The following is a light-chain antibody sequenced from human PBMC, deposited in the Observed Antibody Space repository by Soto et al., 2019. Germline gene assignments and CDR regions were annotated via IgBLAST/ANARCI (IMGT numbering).Light chain of an antibody. CDR1: QGISSY. J-gene: IGKJ1*01. V-gene: IGKV1-9*01. Sequence: DIQLTQSPSFLSASVGDRVTITCRASQGISSYLAWYHQKPGKAPKLLIYAASTLQSGVPSRFSGSGSGTEFTLTISSLQPEDFATYYCLQVNSYPRTFGQGTKVEI. CDR2: AAS. CDR3: LQVNSYPRT.